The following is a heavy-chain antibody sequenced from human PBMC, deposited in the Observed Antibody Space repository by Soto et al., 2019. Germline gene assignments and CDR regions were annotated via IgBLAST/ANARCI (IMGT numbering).Heavy chain of an antibody. D-gene: IGHD3-3*01. J-gene: IGHJ4*02. CDR3: ARDRRFLEWLDY. CDR2: IWYDGSNK. V-gene: IGHV3-33*01. Sequence: QMHQVESGGGVVQPGRSLTLSCVASGFTFTSYGIHWVRQAPGKGLEWVAVIWYDGSNKYYGDSVKGRFSISRDNSKNTVYLQMNSLRAEDTAVYYCARDRRFLEWLDYWGQGTLVSVSS. CDR1: GFTFTSYG.